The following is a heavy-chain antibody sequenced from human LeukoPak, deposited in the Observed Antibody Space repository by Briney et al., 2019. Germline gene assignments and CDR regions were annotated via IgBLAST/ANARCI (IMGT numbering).Heavy chain of an antibody. CDR3: ASGGNIVVVPAADFDY. Sequence: PGGSLRLSCAASGFTFSDYYMSWIRQAPGKGLEWVSYISSSGSTIYYADSVKGRFTISRDNAKNSLYLQMNSLRAEDTAVYYCASGGNIVVVPAADFDYWGRGTLVTVSS. D-gene: IGHD2-2*01. CDR1: GFTFSDYY. V-gene: IGHV3-11*04. CDR2: ISSSGSTI. J-gene: IGHJ4*02.